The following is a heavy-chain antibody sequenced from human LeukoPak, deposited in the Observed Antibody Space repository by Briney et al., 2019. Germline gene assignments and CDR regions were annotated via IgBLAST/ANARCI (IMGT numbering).Heavy chain of an antibody. D-gene: IGHD2-2*01. CDR3: ATGRGSSTEWLGPMDV. CDR2: INPNSGGT. Sequence: ASVKVSCKASGYTFTGYYMHWVRQAPGQGLEWMGWINPNSGGTNYAQKFRGWVTMTRDTSISTAYMELSRLRSDDTAVYYCATGRGSSTEWLGPMDVWGQGTTVTVSS. CDR1: GYTFTGYY. V-gene: IGHV1-2*04. J-gene: IGHJ6*02.